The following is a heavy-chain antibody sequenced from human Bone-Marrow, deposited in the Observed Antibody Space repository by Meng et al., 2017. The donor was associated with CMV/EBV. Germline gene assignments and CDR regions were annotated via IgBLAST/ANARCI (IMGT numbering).Heavy chain of an antibody. Sequence: GESLKISCEGSGFTFSRFAMHWVRQAPGKGLEWVSYISSSGSTIYYADSVKGRFTISRDNAKNSLYLQMNSLRAEDTAVYYCASSFWSGYYHAEYFPHWGPGPLVTCSS. V-gene: IGHV3-48*03. CDR2: ISSSGSTI. CDR3: ASSFWSGYYHAEYFPH. J-gene: IGHJ1*01. CDR1: GFTFSRFA. D-gene: IGHD3-3*01.